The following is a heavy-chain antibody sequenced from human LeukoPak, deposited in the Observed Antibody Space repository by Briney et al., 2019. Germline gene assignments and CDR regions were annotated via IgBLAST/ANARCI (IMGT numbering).Heavy chain of an antibody. D-gene: IGHD3-16*01. CDR2: INHSGST. CDR3: ARHYGP. Sequence: GSLRLSCEASAFIFSGHWLNWIRQPPGKGLEWIGDINHSGSTNYNPSLKSRVIISVDTSKNQFSLKLSSVTAADTAVYYCARHYGPWGQGTLVTVSS. V-gene: IGHV4-34*01. J-gene: IGHJ5*02. CDR1: AFIFSGHW.